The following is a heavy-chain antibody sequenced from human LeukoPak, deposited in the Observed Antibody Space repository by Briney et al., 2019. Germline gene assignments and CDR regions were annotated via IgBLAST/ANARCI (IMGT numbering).Heavy chain of an antibody. CDR1: GYTFTGYY. J-gene: IGHJ6*03. D-gene: IGHD3-10*01. Sequence: ASVKVSCKAPGYTFTGYYMHWVRQAPGQGLEWMGRINPNSGGTNYAQKFQGRVTMTRDTSISTAYMELSRLRSDVTAVYYCARAGVRGVIPSYYYYYMDVWGKGTTVTVSS. CDR2: INPNSGGT. V-gene: IGHV1-2*06. CDR3: ARAGVRGVIPSYYYYYMDV.